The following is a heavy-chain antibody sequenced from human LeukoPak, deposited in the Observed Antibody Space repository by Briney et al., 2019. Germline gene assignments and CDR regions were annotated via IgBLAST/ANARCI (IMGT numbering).Heavy chain of an antibody. CDR1: GFTVSSNY. CDR2: IYSGDNT. CDR3: ARSYYDSSK. V-gene: IGHV3-53*01. D-gene: IGHD3-22*01. Sequence: GGSLRLSCAVSGFTVSSNYMSWVRQAPGKGLEWVSVIYSGDNTYYADSVKGRFTISRDNAKNSLYLQMNSLRAEDTAVYYCARSYYDSSKWGQGTLVTVSS. J-gene: IGHJ4*02.